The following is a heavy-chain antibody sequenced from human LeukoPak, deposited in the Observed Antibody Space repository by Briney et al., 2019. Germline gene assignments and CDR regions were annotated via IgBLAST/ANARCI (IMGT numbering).Heavy chain of an antibody. CDR3: ARKYSSTWYDALDI. J-gene: IGHJ3*02. CDR2: TYYRSKWYN. D-gene: IGHD6-13*01. V-gene: IGHV6-1*01. CDR1: GDTVSSNSAA. Sequence: SQTLSLTCAISGDTVSSNSAAWNWTRQSPSRGLEWLGRTYYRSKWYNDYAASVKSRISINPDTSKNHFSLQLNSVTPEDTAVYYCARKYSSTWYDALDIWGQGTMVTVSS.